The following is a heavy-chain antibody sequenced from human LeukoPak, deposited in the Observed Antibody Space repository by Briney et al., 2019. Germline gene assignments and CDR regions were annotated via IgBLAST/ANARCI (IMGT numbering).Heavy chain of an antibody. D-gene: IGHD2-2*01. CDR3: AKERPVVGALDL. V-gene: IGHV3-48*03. CDR1: GFPFNGFE. Sequence: GGSLRLSCAASGFPFNGFEMNWVRQAPGKGLEWVSLISSSGTDVFYADSVRGRFTISRDNGKNLLFLQMTNLRVEDTGVYYCAKERPVVGALDLWGQGTVVTVSS. J-gene: IGHJ4*02. CDR2: ISSSGTDV.